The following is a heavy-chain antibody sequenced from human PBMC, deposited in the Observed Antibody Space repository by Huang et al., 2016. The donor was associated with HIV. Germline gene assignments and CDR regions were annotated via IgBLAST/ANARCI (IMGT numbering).Heavy chain of an antibody. Sequence: QVRLQQWGARLLKPSETLSLKCAVYGGSFSEYYWTWIRQSPGKGLESIGEVNHRGHPTYNPSLRSRVTMAADTAKKQFSLNLTSVTAADTAVYDCARPRMTEVSSDSTWNYFDYWGQGTPVIVSS. CDR3: ARPRMTEVSSDSTWNYFDY. J-gene: IGHJ4*02. CDR1: GGSFSEYY. D-gene: IGHD1-1*01. CDR2: VNHRGHP. V-gene: IGHV4-34*02.